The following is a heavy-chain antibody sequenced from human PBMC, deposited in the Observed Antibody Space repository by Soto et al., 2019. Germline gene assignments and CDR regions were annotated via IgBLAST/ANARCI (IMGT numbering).Heavy chain of an antibody. CDR1: GGSFSGYY. CDR3: ARALYYYGSGSPPAFYYYGMDV. Sequence: QVQLQQWGAGLLKPSETLSLTCAVYGGSFSGYYWSWIRQPPGKGLEWIGEINHSGSTNYNPSLKSRVTISVDTSKNQFSLKLSSVTAAATAVYYCARALYYYGSGSPPAFYYYGMDVWGQGTTVTVSS. V-gene: IGHV4-34*01. D-gene: IGHD3-10*01. J-gene: IGHJ6*02. CDR2: INHSGST.